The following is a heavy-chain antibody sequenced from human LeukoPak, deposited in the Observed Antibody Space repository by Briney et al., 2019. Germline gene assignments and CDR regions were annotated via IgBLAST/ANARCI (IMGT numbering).Heavy chain of an antibody. J-gene: IGHJ6*02. CDR3: ARVPFRGVYYYYGMDV. V-gene: IGHV4-39*07. Sequence: SETLSLTCGVSGGSISSSGYYWSWIRQPPGKGLEWIGEINHTGSTNYNPSLKSRVTISVDTSKNQFSLKLSSVTAADTAVYYCARVPFRGVYYYYGMDVWGQGTTVTVSS. CDR2: INHTGST. D-gene: IGHD3-10*01. CDR1: GGSISSSGYY.